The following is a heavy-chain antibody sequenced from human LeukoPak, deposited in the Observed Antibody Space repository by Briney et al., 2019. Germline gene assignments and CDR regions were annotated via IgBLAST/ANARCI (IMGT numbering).Heavy chain of an antibody. CDR1: GGSISSFY. Sequence: SETLSLTCTVSGGSISSFYWSWIRQPPGKGLEWIGYVYYSGSSNDNPSLKSRVTISVDMASNQFSLELRSVTAADTAVYYCARGPRSELGYYTGLDYWGQGTLVTVSS. V-gene: IGHV4-59*01. D-gene: IGHD3-3*01. J-gene: IGHJ4*02. CDR2: VYYSGSS. CDR3: ARGPRSELGYYTGLDY.